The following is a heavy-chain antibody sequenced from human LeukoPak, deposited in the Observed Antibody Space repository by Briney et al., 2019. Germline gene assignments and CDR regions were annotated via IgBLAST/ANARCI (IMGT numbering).Heavy chain of an antibody. Sequence: GGSLRLSCAASGFTFSSFGMHWVRQAPGKGLEWVAFIRYDGSNKKYADSVKGRFAISRDNSKNTLFLQMNSVRPEDTAVYYCAKDYGITGTGGAWLDPWGQGTLVIVSS. V-gene: IGHV3-30*02. CDR3: AKDYGITGTGGAWLDP. CDR1: GFTFSSFG. CDR2: IRYDGSNK. D-gene: IGHD1-20*01. J-gene: IGHJ5*02.